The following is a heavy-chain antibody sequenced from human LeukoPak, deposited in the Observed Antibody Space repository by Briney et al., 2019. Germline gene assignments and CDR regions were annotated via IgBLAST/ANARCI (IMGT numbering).Heavy chain of an antibody. Sequence: PSETLSLTCSVSGASISSDYWSWIRQPPGKGLEWIGNIYSSERTNYNPSLKSRVTMSVDTSKRQFSLNLKSLTAADTAVYYCVVSPNQDFFDYWGQGPLVTVSS. V-gene: IGHV4-4*09. J-gene: IGHJ4*02. CDR1: GASISSDY. CDR3: VVSPNQDFFDY. CDR2: IYSSERT.